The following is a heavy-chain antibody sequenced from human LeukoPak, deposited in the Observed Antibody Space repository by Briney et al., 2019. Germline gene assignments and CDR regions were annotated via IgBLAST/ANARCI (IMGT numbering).Heavy chain of an antibody. V-gene: IGHV1-69*04. J-gene: IGHJ3*02. CDR3: ARGPGTYYYDSSGLGAFDI. CDR2: IIPILGIA. CDR1: GGTFSSYA. D-gene: IGHD3-22*01. Sequence: ASVKVSCKASGGTFSSYAISWVRQAPGQGIEWMGRIIPILGIANYAQKFQGRVTITADKSTSTAYMELSSLRSEDTAVYYCARGPGTYYYDSSGLGAFDIWGQGTMVTVSS.